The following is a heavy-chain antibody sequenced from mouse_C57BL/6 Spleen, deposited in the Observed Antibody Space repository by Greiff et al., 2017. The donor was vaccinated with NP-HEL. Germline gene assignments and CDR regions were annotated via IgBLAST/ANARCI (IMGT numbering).Heavy chain of an antibody. V-gene: IGHV5-6*01. Sequence: EVKVVESGGDLVKPGGSLKLSCAASGFTFSSYGMSWVRQTPDKRLEWVATISSGGSYTYYPDSVKGRFTISRDNAKNTLYLQMSSLKAEDTAMYYCALYDGYSFYAMDYWGQGTSVTVSS. CDR1: GFTFSSYG. D-gene: IGHD2-3*01. CDR3: ALYDGYSFYAMDY. CDR2: ISSGGSYT. J-gene: IGHJ4*01.